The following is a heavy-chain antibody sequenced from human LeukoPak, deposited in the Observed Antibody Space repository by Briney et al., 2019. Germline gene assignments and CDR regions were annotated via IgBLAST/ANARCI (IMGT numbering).Heavy chain of an antibody. CDR1: GGSISSYS. D-gene: IGHD6-19*01. Sequence: SETLSLTCIVSGGSISSYSWNWIRQSPGKGLEWVGYISHSGTTSYNSSLKSQVTISVDTSKNQLSLKLTSVTAADTAVYYCARWDDSAWAFGNWGPGTLVTVSS. J-gene: IGHJ4*02. CDR3: ARWDDSAWAFGN. V-gene: IGHV4-59*08. CDR2: ISHSGTT.